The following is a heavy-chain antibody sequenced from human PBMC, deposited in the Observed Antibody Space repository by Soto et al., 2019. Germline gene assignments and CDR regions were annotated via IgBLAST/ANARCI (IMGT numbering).Heavy chain of an antibody. Sequence: ASVKVSCKASGYTFTNYYVLWVRQAPGQGLEWVGRINPNTGGTNYAQKFQDSVTMTRDTSITTAYMELSRQRSDDTAVYYCARQLAYCGGDCYTGPIDYWGQRTQVTVAS. CDR1: GYTFTNYY. J-gene: IGHJ4*02. CDR3: ARQLAYCGGDCYTGPIDY. V-gene: IGHV1-2*06. CDR2: INPNTGGT. D-gene: IGHD2-21*02.